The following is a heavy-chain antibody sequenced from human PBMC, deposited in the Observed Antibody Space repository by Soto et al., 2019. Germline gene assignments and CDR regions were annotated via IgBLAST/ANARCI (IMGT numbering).Heavy chain of an antibody. V-gene: IGHV4-59*01. CDR1: GGSISSYY. CDR3: ARGLVAGRFDY. D-gene: IGHD6-19*01. J-gene: IGHJ4*02. CDR2: IYYSGST. Sequence: SETLSLTCTVSGGSISSYYWSWIRQPPGKGLEWSGYIYYSGSTNYNPSLKSRVTISVDTSKNQFSLKLSSVTAADTAVYYCARGLVAGRFDYWGQGTMVTVSS.